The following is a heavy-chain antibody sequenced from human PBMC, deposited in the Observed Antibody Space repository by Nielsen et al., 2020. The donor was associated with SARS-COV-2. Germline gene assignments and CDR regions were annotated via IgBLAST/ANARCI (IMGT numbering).Heavy chain of an antibody. D-gene: IGHD5-24*01. CDR2: ISSGGGTI. Sequence: GGSLRLSCVASGFTFSGYAMSWVRQAPGKGLEWVAHISSGGGTIYYSDSVRGRFTISRDNAKNSLYLQMNRLRAEDTALYYCARDRGDGYNSGIDYWGQGTLVTVSS. V-gene: IGHV3-11*01. CDR1: GFTFSGYA. J-gene: IGHJ4*01. CDR3: ARDRGDGYNSGIDY.